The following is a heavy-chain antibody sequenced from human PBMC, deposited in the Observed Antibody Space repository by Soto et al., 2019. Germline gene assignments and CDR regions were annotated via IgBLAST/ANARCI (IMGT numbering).Heavy chain of an antibody. CDR2: INHSGGT. CDR1: GGSFSAYY. J-gene: IGHJ4*02. Sequence: PSETLSLTCAVYGGSFSAYYWSWIRQPPGKGLEWIGEINHSGGTSYNPSLKRRVTISVDTSKSQFSLKLTSVTAADRAVYYCARGSVDTVDSSGFYEDWGQGTPVTVSS. D-gene: IGHD3-22*01. CDR3: ARGSVDTVDSSGFYED. V-gene: IGHV4-34*01.